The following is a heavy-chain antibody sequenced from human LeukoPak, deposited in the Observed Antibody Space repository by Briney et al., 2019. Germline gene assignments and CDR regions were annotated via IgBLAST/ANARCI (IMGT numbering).Heavy chain of an antibody. J-gene: IGHJ4*02. D-gene: IGHD3-22*01. V-gene: IGHV3-21*01. CDR1: GFTFSSYS. Sequence: SGGSLRLSCAASGFTFSSYSMNWVRQAPGKGREGVSSISSSSSYIYYADSVMGRFTISRDNAKNSLYLQMNSLRPEDTAVYYCARDYYYDSSGYWDYYFDYWGQGTLVTVSS. CDR2: ISSSSSYI. CDR3: ARDYYYDSSGYWDYYFDY.